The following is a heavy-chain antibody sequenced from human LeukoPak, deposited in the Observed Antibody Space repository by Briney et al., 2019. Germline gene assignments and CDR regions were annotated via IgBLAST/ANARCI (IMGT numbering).Heavy chain of an antibody. Sequence: ASVKVSRKASGYTITSYYMHWVRQAPGQGLEWMGIINPRGGSTSYAQKFQGRVTMTRDTSTSTVYMELSSLRSEDTAVYCCARSVKMPTIVHWGQGTLVTVSS. CDR3: ARSVKMPTIVH. D-gene: IGHD5-24*01. CDR2: INPRGGST. J-gene: IGHJ4*02. CDR1: GYTITSYY. V-gene: IGHV1-46*03.